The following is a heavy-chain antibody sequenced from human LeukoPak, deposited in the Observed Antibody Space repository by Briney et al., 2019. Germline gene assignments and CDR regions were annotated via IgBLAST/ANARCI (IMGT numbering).Heavy chain of an antibody. V-gene: IGHV4-59*08. CDR3: AGHHPRNTVDF. CDR2: ISYSGST. CDR1: GGSISSYY. D-gene: IGHD2/OR15-2a*01. Sequence: SETLSLTCTVSGGSISSYYWSWIRQPPGKGLGWIGYISYSGSTNYNPSLKSRVTISLDTSKNQFSLKLSSVTAADTAVYYCAGHHPRNTVDFWGQGTLVTVSS. J-gene: IGHJ4*02.